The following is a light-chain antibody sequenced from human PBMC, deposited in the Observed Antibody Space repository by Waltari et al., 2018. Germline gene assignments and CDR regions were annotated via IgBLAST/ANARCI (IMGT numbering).Light chain of an antibody. CDR2: SAS. V-gene: IGKV4-1*01. CDR3: QQYLRSPFT. CDR1: QSVLSRFYNRNN. J-gene: IGKJ3*01. Sequence: DIVMTQSPDSLAVSLGERATINCQSSQSVLSRFYNRNNLTWYQPKPGQPPQLLIYSASTRESAVPDRVSGCGSGTEFTLTIISLQAEDVAIYYCQQYLRSPFTVGPGTKVDI.